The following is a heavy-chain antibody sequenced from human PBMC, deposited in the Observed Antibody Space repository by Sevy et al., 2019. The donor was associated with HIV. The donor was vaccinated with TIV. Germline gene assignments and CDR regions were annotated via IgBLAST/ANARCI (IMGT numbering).Heavy chain of an antibody. CDR3: AKVLHIVEVPAAIDYYYGMDV. CDR2: MRFDGTFK. J-gene: IGHJ6*02. Sequence: GGSLRLSCAASGFTFSTYGMHWVRQAPGRGLEWVAFMRFDGTFKYHRDSVKGRFSISRDNAKITLYLQMNSLRVEDTAVYFCAKVLHIVEVPAAIDYYYGMDVWGQGTTVTVSS. CDR1: GFTFSTYG. D-gene: IGHD2-2*01. V-gene: IGHV3-30*02.